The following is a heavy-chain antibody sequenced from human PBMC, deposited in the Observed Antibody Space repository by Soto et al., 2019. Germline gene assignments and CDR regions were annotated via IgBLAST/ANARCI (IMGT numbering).Heavy chain of an antibody. V-gene: IGHV4-39*01. D-gene: IGHD3-22*01. CDR2: IYHTGNA. CDR3: ARDFFDSSDYTTNWFDP. CDR1: GYSISNSRFY. Sequence: PSETLSLTCSFSGYSISNSRFYLAWIRQPPGEGLEWIGSIYHTGNAYYNPSLKSRVTISVDTSKNQFSLKLTSVTAADAALYYCARDFFDSSDYTTNWFDPWGQGTLVTVSS. J-gene: IGHJ5*02.